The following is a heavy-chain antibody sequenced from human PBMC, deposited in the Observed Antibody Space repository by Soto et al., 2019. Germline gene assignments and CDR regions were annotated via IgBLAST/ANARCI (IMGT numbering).Heavy chain of an antibody. V-gene: IGHV3-43*01. CDR2: ISWDGGST. CDR1: GFTFDDYT. J-gene: IGHJ6*02. D-gene: IGHD2-15*01. CDR3: AKDILARSSGGSWADYYYGMDV. Sequence: GGSLRLSCAASGFTFDDYTMPWVRQAPGKGLEWVSLISWDGGSTYYADSVKGRFTISRDNSKNSLYLQMNSLRTEDTALYYCAKDILARSSGGSWADYYYGMDVWGQGTTVTVSS.